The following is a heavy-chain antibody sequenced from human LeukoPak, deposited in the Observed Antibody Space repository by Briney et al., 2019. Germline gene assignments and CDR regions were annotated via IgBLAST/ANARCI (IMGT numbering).Heavy chain of an antibody. CDR2: IYYTGST. J-gene: IGHJ4*02. CDR1: GGSISTYY. CDR3: ARDQYSSGVDY. Sequence: SETLSLTCTVSGGSISTYYWSWIRQPPGKGLEWIGYIYYTGSTNYNPPLKSRVTILVDTSKNQFSLKMTSVTAADTAVYYCARDQYSSGVDYWGQGTLVTVSS. V-gene: IGHV4-59*01. D-gene: IGHD6-19*01.